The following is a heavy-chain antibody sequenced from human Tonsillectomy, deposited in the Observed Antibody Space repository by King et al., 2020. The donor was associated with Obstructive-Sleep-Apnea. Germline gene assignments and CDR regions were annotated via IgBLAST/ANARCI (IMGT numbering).Heavy chain of an antibody. Sequence: LQLQESGPGLVKPSQTLSLTCTVSGGSISSGGYYWTWIRQHPGKGREWIGYIYYSGSTYYNPSLKSRITISVDTSKCQFSLKQSSGTAADTAVYYCARDRSGYHYVDYWGQGTLVTVSS. CDR2: IYYSGST. CDR1: GGSISSGGYY. CDR3: ARDRSGYHYVDY. J-gene: IGHJ4*02. D-gene: IGHD5-12*01. V-gene: IGHV4-31*03.